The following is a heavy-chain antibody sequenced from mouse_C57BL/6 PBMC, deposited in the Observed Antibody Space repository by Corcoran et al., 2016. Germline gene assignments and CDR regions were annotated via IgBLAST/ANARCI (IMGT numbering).Heavy chain of an antibody. CDR2: INPNNGGT. D-gene: IGHD2-3*01. V-gene: IGHV1-26*01. CDR3: ARGDGYSPYCYCDV. CDR1: GYTFTDYY. J-gene: IGHJ1*03. Sequence: EVQLQQSGPELVKPGASVKISCKASGYTFTDYYMNWVKQSHGKSLEWIGDINPNNGGTSYNQKFKGKATLTVDKSSSTAYMELRSLTADDSAGDYCARGDGYSPYCYCDVWGTGTTVTVSS.